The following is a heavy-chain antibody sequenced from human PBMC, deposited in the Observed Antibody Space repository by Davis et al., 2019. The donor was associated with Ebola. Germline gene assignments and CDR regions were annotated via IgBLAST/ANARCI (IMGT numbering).Heavy chain of an antibody. D-gene: IGHD4-23*01. CDR3: ARSQLHYGGNYFDY. V-gene: IGHV4-59*08. CDR2: IYYSGIT. J-gene: IGHJ4*02. Sequence: MPSEPLSLTCTVSGGSISSYYWSWIRQPPGKGLEWIGNIYYSGITNYNPSLKSRVTLSVDTSKSQFSLTLSSVTAADTAVYYCARSQLHYGGNYFDYWGQGTLVTVSS. CDR1: GGSISSYY.